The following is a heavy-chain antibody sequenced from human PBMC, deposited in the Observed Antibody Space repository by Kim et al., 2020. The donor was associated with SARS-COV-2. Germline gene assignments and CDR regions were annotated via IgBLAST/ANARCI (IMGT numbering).Heavy chain of an antibody. CDR3: ARQSSRRGPARYYFDY. D-gene: IGHD6-13*01. V-gene: IGHV4-39*01. J-gene: IGHJ4*02. Sequence: SLKSRVTKAVDTSKNQFSLKLSSVTAADTAVYYCARQSSRRGPARYYFDYWGQGTLVTVSS.